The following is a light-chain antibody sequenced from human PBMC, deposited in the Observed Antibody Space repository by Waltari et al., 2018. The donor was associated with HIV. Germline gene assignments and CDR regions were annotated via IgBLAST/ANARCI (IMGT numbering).Light chain of an antibody. CDR1: HNINIH. V-gene: IGKV3-15*01. CDR3: QQYHGWPST. CDR2: GAS. J-gene: IGKJ2*01. Sequence: EIVMTQSPATLSLYPGASATLSCRASHNINIHLAWYQKRPGQAPRLLVYGASIRAIGVPGRFSGNGSGTEFSLTISGLQSEDYAVYYCQQYHGWPSTFGQGTNLEI.